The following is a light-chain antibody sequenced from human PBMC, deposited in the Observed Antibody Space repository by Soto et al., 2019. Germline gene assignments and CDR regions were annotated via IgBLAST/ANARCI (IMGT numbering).Light chain of an antibody. V-gene: IGKV1-5*01. CDR2: DAS. Sequence: DIEMTQSPSTLPASVGDTVTITCRAGQTIGSWLAWYQQKLGRAPKLLIYDASTLESGVPSRFSGSGSGTEFTLTITSLHPYDFATYSCQQYSSFSTFGQGTKV. CDR3: QQYSSFST. CDR1: QTIGSW. J-gene: IGKJ1*01.